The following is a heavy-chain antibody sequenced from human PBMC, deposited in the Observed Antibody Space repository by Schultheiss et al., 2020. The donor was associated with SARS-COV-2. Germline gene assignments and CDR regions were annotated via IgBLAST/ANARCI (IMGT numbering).Heavy chain of an antibody. J-gene: IGHJ4*02. CDR1: GFTFSSFG. Sequence: GGSLRLSCVGSGFTFSSFGMHWVRRAPGKGLEWVAFTSYEGGDKHYGDSVKGRFTVSRDNSKNTLYLQMNSLRPDDTAVYYCAKDRIGVAGFIDYWGQGTLVTVSS. V-gene: IGHV3-30*18. D-gene: IGHD6-19*01. CDR2: TSYEGGDK. CDR3: AKDRIGVAGFIDY.